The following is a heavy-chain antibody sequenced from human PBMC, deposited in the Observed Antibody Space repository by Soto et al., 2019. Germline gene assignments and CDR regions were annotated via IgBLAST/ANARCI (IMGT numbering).Heavy chain of an antibody. CDR2: IYYSGST. V-gene: IGHV4-39*01. CDR1: GGSISSSSYY. Sequence: SKTLSLTCTVSGGSISSSSYYWGWIRQPPGKGLEWIGSIYYSGSTYYNPSLKSRVTISVDTSKNQFSLKLSSVTAADTAVYYCARHSSSLVRYAFDIWGQGTMVT. D-gene: IGHD6-13*01. J-gene: IGHJ3*02. CDR3: ARHSSSLVRYAFDI.